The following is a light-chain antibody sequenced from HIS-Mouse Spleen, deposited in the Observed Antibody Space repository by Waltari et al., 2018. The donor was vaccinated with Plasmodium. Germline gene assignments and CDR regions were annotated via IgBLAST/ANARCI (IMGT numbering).Light chain of an antibody. J-gene: IGLJ2*01. CDR2: QDS. V-gene: IGLV3-1*01. CDR3: QAWDSSTVV. Sequence: SYELTQPPSVSVSPGQTASITCSGDKLGDKYACWYQQNPGQSPVLVIYQDSKRPSGCPERFPGSNSGNTATLTISGTQAMDEADYYCQAWDSSTVVFGGGTKLTVL. CDR1: KLGDKY.